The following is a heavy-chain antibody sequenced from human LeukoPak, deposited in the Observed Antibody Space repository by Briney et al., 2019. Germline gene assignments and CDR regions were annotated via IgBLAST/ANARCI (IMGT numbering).Heavy chain of an antibody. D-gene: IGHD3-3*01. Sequence: ASVKVSCKASGGTFSSYAINWVRQATGQGLEWMEWMNPNSGNTGYAQKFQGRVTITRNTSISTAYMELSSLRSEDTAVYYCASGVRFLEWLSWWGQGTLVTVSS. J-gene: IGHJ4*02. CDR1: GGTFSSYA. CDR2: MNPNSGNT. CDR3: ASGVRFLEWLSW. V-gene: IGHV1-8*03.